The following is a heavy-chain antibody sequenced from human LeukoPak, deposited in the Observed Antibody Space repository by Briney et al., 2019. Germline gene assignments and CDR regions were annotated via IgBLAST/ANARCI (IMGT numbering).Heavy chain of an antibody. CDR3: AKDSSRGSWDAFDI. CDR2: ISSSTSSI. D-gene: IGHD1-26*01. J-gene: IGHJ3*02. CDR1: GFTFSSYS. V-gene: IGHV3-21*04. Sequence: GGSLRLSCAASGFTFSSYSMNWVRQAAVKGLEWVSSISSSTSSIYYADSVKGRFTISRDNAKNSLYLQMNSLRAEDTALYYCAKDSSRGSWDAFDIWGQGTMVTVSS.